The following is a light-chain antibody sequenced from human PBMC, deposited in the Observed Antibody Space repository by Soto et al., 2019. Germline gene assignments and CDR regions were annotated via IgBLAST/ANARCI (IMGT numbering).Light chain of an antibody. V-gene: IGKV3-11*01. CDR1: QSVSRY. Sequence: EIVLTQSPATLSLSPGERATLSCRASQSVSRYLAWYQQKPGQAPRLLIYDASNRATGIPARFSGSGSGTDFTLTISGLEPEDFELYYCQHSSDWPSTFGGGTKVQIK. CDR3: QHSSDWPST. J-gene: IGKJ4*01. CDR2: DAS.